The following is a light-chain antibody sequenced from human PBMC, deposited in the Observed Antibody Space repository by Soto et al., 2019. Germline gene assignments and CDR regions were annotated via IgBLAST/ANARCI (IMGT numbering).Light chain of an antibody. CDR1: DISGYNY. CDR2: EVS. V-gene: IGLV2-14*01. J-gene: IGLJ1*01. CDR3: STSHV. Sequence: QSALTQPASVSGSHGQSITISCTGSDISGYNYVSWYQQYPGKAPKLMIYEVSNRPSGVSHRFSGSKSGNTASLTISGLQAEDEADYYCSTSHVFATGTKVTVL.